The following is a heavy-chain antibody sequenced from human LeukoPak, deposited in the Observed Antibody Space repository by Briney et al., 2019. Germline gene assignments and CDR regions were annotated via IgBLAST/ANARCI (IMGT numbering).Heavy chain of an antibody. CDR1: GYTFTGYY. V-gene: IGHV1-2*02. Sequence: GASVKVSCKASGYTFTGYYMHWVRQAPGQGLEWMGWINPNSGGTNYAQKFQGRVTMTRDTSISTAYMELSRLRSDDTAVYYCARDPSQSRYDFWSGQSPPYFDYWGQGTLVTVSS. J-gene: IGHJ4*02. D-gene: IGHD3-3*01. CDR2: INPNSGGT. CDR3: ARDPSQSRYDFWSGQSPPYFDY.